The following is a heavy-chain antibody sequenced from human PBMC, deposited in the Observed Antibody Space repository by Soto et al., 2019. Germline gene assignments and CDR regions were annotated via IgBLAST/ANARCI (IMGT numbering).Heavy chain of an antibody. CDR2: IYPGDSEI. Sequence: PGESLKISCKASVYSFTSYWIGWVRQMPGKGLEWMGIIYPGDSEIRYSPSFQGQVTMSADNSITTAYLQWSSLRASDTAMYYCVRSANSAWYIFDYWDQGILVTVSS. V-gene: IGHV5-51*01. CDR3: VRSANSAWYIFDY. CDR1: VYSFTSYW. D-gene: IGHD6-19*01. J-gene: IGHJ4*02.